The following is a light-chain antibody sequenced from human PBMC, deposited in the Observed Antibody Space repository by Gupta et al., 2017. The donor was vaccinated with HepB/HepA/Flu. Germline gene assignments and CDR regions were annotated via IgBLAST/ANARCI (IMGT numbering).Light chain of an antibody. J-gene: IGKJ4*01. V-gene: IGKV3-11*01. Sequence: ETVLTQSPANLSLSPGQRATLSCRASQSVNSYLARYQQKPGQAPRLLIYDASQRSTCIPARFSCSGYGTDFTLSICSLEPEDFAVYYCQQRNNWPSLTFGGGTKVE. CDR3: QQRNNWPSLT. CDR1: QSVNSY. CDR2: DAS.